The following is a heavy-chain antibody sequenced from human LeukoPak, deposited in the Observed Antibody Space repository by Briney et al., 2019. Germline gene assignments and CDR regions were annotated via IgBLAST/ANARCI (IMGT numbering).Heavy chain of an antibody. CDR3: ARVGNRDVYGMDV. D-gene: IGHD1-14*01. V-gene: IGHV1-2*04. J-gene: IGHJ6*02. CDR1: GYTFTGCY. CDR2: INPNSGGT. Sequence: ASVKVSCKASGYTFTGCYMHWVRQAPGQGLEWMGWINPNSGGTNYAQKFQGWVTMTRDTSISTAYMELSRLRSDDTAVYYCARVGNRDVYGMDVWGQGTAVTVSS.